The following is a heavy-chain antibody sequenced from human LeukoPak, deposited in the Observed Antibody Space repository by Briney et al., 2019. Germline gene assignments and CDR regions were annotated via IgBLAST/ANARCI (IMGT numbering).Heavy chain of an antibody. CDR3: ARVVDVDTVWYYYYYMDV. V-gene: IGHV1-18*01. CDR1: GYTFTSYG. D-gene: IGHD5-18*01. J-gene: IGHJ6*03. CDR2: ISAYNGNT. Sequence: ASVKVSCKASGYTFTSYGISWVRQAPGQGLEWMGWISAYNGNTNYAQKLQGRVTMTTDTSTSTAYMELRSLRSDDTAVYYCARVVDVDTVWYYYYYMDVWGKGTTVTIFS.